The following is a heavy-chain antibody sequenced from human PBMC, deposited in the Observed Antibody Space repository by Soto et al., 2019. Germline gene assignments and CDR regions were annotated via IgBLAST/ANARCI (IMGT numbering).Heavy chain of an antibody. CDR2: IDYRAST. J-gene: IGHJ4*02. CDR3: SRQAVCSSGYSDY. D-gene: IGHD3-22*01. CDR1: GGSISSSSYY. Sequence: SETLSLTCTVSGGSISSSSYYWGWLRQPPGKGLEWIGSIDYRASTYYNPSRKSRVTISVDTSKNQFSLTLSSVTAADTAVYYCSRQAVCSSGYSDYWGPGALVTVSS. V-gene: IGHV4-39*01.